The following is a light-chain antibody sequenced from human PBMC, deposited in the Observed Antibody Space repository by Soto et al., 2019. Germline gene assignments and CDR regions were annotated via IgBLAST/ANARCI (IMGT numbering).Light chain of an antibody. J-gene: IGLJ2*01. CDR1: SSDVGGYNY. V-gene: IGLV2-14*01. Sequence: QSALTQPASVSGSPGQSITISCTGTSSDVGGYNYVSWYQQHPGKAPKLMIYDVSNRPSGVSNRFSGSKSGNTASLTISGLQAEDAADYYCSSYTSSSTLEVGGGTKLTVL. CDR2: DVS. CDR3: SSYTSSSTLE.